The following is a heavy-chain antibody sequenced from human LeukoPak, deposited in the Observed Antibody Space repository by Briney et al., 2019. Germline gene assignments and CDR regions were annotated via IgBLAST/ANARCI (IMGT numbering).Heavy chain of an antibody. CDR3: AREHMGVSAFVI. Sequence: GGSLRLSCAASGFTFSSYSMNWVRQAPGKGLEWVSSISSSSSYIYYADSVKGRFTISRDNAKNSLYLQMNSLRAEDTAMYYCAREHMGVSAFVIWGQGTMVTVSS. CDR2: ISSSSSYI. V-gene: IGHV3-21*04. J-gene: IGHJ3*02. D-gene: IGHD1-26*01. CDR1: GFTFSSYS.